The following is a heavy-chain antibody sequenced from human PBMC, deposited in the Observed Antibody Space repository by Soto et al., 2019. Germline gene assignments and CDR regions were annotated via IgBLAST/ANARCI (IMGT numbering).Heavy chain of an antibody. J-gene: IGHJ4*02. CDR1: GGSITNYH. CDR2: IYYSAST. D-gene: IGHD5-18*01. Sequence: QVQLQESGPGLVKPSETLSLTCSVSGGSITNYHWTWIRQPPGKGLEWIGNIYYSASTNYNPSLKSRVTISVDTSKNQFSLKLSSVTAADPAVYYCARDRGYNYVDYWGQGTLVTVSS. V-gene: IGHV4-59*01. CDR3: ARDRGYNYVDY.